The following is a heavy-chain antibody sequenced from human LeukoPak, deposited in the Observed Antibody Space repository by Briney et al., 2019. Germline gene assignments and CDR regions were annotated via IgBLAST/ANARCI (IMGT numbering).Heavy chain of an antibody. D-gene: IGHD3-10*01. Sequence: SETLSLTCAVSGGSISSSNWWSWVRQPPGKGLEWIGEIYHSGSTNYNPSLKSRVTISVDKSKNQFSLKLSSVTAADTAVYYCARAGVGFGELSLHAFDIWGQGTMVTVSS. CDR3: ARAGVGFGELSLHAFDI. J-gene: IGHJ3*02. CDR2: IYHSGST. V-gene: IGHV4-4*02. CDR1: GGSISSSNW.